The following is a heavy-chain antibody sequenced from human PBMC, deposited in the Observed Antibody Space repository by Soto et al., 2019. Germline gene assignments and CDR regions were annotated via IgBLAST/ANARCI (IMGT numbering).Heavy chain of an antibody. D-gene: IGHD2-21*01. CDR3: AHAYGGTSWPNDAFDV. Sequence: QITLKESGPTLVKPTQTLTLTCTFSGFSLTADGVGVGWIRQPPGKALEWLALIYWDDDQRYSPSLKTRLTITKDTPKRPVALTMTNMDPVDTGTYYCAHAYGGTSWPNDAFDVWGQGTVVTVSS. CDR2: IYWDDDQ. J-gene: IGHJ3*01. CDR1: GFSLTADGVG. V-gene: IGHV2-5*02.